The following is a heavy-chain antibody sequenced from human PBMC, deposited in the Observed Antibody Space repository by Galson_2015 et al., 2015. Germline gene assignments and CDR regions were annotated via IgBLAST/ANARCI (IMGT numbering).Heavy chain of an antibody. V-gene: IGHV3-30*03. CDR1: GFTFSSYG. J-gene: IGHJ4*02. Sequence: SLRLSCAASGFTFSSYGMHWVRQAPGKGLEWVAVISYDGSNKYYADSVKGRFTISRDNSKNTLYLQMNSLRAEDTAVYYCATDGSYYDYWVQGTLVTVSS. D-gene: IGHD1-26*01. CDR2: ISYDGSNK. CDR3: ATDGSYYDY.